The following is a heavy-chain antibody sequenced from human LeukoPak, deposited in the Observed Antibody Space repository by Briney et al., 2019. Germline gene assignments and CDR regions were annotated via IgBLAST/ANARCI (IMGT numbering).Heavy chain of an antibody. CDR3: ARDIQGSFNY. CDR2: TSGSGGST. J-gene: IGHJ4*02. CDR1: GFTFSSYG. V-gene: IGHV3-23*01. Sequence: GGSLRLSCAASGFTFSSYGMSWVRQAPGKGLEWVSATSGSGGSTYYADSVKGRFTISRDNSKNTLYLQVNRLRAEDTAVFYCARDIQGSFNYWGQGTLVTVSS.